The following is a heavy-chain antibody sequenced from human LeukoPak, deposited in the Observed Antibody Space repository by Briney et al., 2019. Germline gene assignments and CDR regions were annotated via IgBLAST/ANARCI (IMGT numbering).Heavy chain of an antibody. CDR3: ARQRTSGSASNLRVAQIDS. CDR2: IYYSGST. J-gene: IGHJ4*02. Sequence: KSGGSLRLSCAASGFTVSSNYMSWVRQAPGKGLEWIGSIYYSGSTYYNPSLKSRVTISVDTSKNQISLKVSSVTAADSALYFCARQRTSGSASNLRVAQIDSWGQGTLVTVSS. CDR1: GFTVSSNY. D-gene: IGHD3-3*01. V-gene: IGHV4-39*01.